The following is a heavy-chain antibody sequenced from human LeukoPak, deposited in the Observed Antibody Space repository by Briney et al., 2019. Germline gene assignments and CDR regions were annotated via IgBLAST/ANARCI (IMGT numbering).Heavy chain of an antibody. V-gene: IGHV1-69*05. Sequence: ASVKVSCEASGGTFSSYAISWVRQAPGQGLEWMGGIIPIFGTANYAQKFQGRVTITTDESTSTAYMELSSLRSEDTAVYYCARGGYQLPAGVYFDYWGQGTLVTVSS. CDR3: ARGGYQLPAGVYFDY. CDR2: IIPIFGTA. D-gene: IGHD2-2*01. J-gene: IGHJ4*02. CDR1: GGTFSSYA.